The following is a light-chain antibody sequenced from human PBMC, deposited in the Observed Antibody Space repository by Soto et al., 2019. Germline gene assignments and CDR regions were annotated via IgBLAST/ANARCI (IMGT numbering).Light chain of an antibody. V-gene: IGLV1-40*01. CDR2: GNT. CDR1: SSNIGAGYD. Sequence: QTVVTQPPSVSGAPGQRVTISCTGSSSNIGAGYDVHWYQQLPGRAPKLLIYGNTNRPSGVPDRFSGSKSGTSASLAITGLQAEDEADYYCLSWDSSLSVVFGGGTKLTVL. J-gene: IGLJ2*01. CDR3: LSWDSSLSVV.